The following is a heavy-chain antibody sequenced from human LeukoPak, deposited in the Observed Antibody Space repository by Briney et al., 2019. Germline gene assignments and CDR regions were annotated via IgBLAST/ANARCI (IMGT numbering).Heavy chain of an antibody. D-gene: IGHD3-10*01. V-gene: IGHV4-59*01. J-gene: IGHJ4*02. Sequence: SETLSLTCTVSGGSISSYYWSWIRQPPGKGLEWIGYIYYSGSTNCNPSLKSRVTISVDTSKNQFSLKLSSVTAADTAVYYCARERPAGGPGSYPFDYWGQGTLVTVSS. CDR1: GGSISSYY. CDR2: IYYSGST. CDR3: ARERPAGGPGSYPFDY.